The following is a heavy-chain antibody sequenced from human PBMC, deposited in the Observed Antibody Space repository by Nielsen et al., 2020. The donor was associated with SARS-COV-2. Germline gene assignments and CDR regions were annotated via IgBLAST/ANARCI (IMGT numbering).Heavy chain of an antibody. CDR1: GFSFSDYW. CDR2: IKGDGSEK. CDR3: AKDGEGDFWSGPSPLDY. Sequence: GGSLRLSCEASGFSFSDYWMNWVRQAPGKGLEWVADIKGDGSEKFYLDSVKGRFTISRDNAKNSMFLQMNSLRADDTAVYFCAKDGEGDFWSGPSPLDYWGQGTLVTVSS. J-gene: IGHJ4*02. V-gene: IGHV3-7*01. D-gene: IGHD3-3*01.